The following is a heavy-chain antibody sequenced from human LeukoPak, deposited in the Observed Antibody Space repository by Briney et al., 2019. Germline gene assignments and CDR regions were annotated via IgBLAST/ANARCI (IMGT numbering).Heavy chain of an antibody. CDR3: AIGWRYYGSGSYCWFDP. CDR1: GGSFSDYY. CDR2: INHSGST. Sequence: SETLSLTCAVHGGSFSDYYWSWIRQPPGKGLEWIGEINHSGSTNYNPSLKSRVTISVDTSKNQFSLKLISVTAADTDESYCAIGWRYYGSGSYCWFDPWGQGTLVTVSS. J-gene: IGHJ5*02. D-gene: IGHD3-10*01. V-gene: IGHV4-34*01.